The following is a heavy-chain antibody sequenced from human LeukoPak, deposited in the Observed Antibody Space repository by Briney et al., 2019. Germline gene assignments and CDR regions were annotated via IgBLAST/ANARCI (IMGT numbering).Heavy chain of an antibody. CDR3: ATLPYGDYDLDY. CDR1: GFTFDDYA. V-gene: IGHV3-43*02. Sequence: GGSLRLSCAASGFTFDDYAMHWVRQAPGKGLEWVSLISGDGGTTSYGDSVRGRFTISRDNSKNSLFLQMISLRTEDTALYYCATLPYGDYDLDYWGQGTLVTVSS. D-gene: IGHD4-17*01. J-gene: IGHJ4*02. CDR2: ISGDGGTT.